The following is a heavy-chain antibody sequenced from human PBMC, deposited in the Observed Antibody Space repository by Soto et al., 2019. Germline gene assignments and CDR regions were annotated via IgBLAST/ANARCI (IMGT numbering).Heavy chain of an antibody. D-gene: IGHD3-22*01. CDR1: GYTFTGYY. CDR2: INPNSGGT. Sequence: ASVKVSCKASGYTFTGYYMHWVRQAPGQGLEWMGWINPNSGGTNYAQKFQGRVTMTRDTSISTAYMELSRLRSDDTVVYYCARVTYYYDSSALSQARAEYFQHWGQGTLVTVSS. J-gene: IGHJ1*01. V-gene: IGHV1-2*02. CDR3: ARVTYYYDSSALSQARAEYFQH.